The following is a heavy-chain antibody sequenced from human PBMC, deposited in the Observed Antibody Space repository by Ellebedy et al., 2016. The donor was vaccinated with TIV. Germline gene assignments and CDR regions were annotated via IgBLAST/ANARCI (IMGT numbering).Heavy chain of an antibody. CDR3: ARFDYDVEGYYGLDV. D-gene: IGHD3-16*01. CDR2: IFYSGDT. Sequence: SETLSLXCTVSGGSISKFSWTWIRQLPGKGLEWIGYIFYSGDTNYNPSLKSRVSMSVDTSKSQLSLTLTSVTAADTGVYYCARFDYDVEGYYGLDVWGQGTTVTVSS. V-gene: IGHV4-59*01. J-gene: IGHJ6*02. CDR1: GGSISKFS.